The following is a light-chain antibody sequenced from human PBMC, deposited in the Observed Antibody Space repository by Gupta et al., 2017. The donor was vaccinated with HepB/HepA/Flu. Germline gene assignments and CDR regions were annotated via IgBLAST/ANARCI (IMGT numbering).Light chain of an antibody. Sequence: EIVLTHSPGTLSLSAGDRATLSGRASHSVSSSYLAWYHNKPGQPPRLLIYDSSTRATGIPDRFSGSGSGTDFTLTISSLEPEDFAVYYCLQYGNSPYNFGQGTKLEIK. CDR3: LQYGNSPYN. V-gene: IGKV3-20*01. J-gene: IGKJ2*01. CDR2: DSS. CDR1: HSVSSSY.